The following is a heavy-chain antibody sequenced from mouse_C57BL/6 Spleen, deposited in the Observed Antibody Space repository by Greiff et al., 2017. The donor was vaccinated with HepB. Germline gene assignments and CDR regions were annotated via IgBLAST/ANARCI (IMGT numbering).Heavy chain of an antibody. Sequence: EVQRVESGGGLVKPGGSLKLSCAASGFTFSDYGMHWVRQAPEKGLEWVAYISSGSSTIYYANTVKGRFTISRDNAKNTRFLQVTSLRSEDTAMYYCARGCYGNSYGWYFDVWGTGTTVTVSS. CDR2: ISSGSSTI. D-gene: IGHD1-1*01. V-gene: IGHV5-17*01. CDR1: GFTFSDYG. J-gene: IGHJ1*03. CDR3: ARGCYGNSYGWYFDV.